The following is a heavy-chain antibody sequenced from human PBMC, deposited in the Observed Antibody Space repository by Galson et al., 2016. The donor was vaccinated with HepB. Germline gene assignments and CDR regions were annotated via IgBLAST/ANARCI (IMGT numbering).Heavy chain of an antibody. CDR2: LNTGNGHT. CDR1: GYIFTTYP. D-gene: IGHD3-9*01. Sequence: SVKVSCKASGYIFTTYPMHWVRQVPRQRLEWMGWLNTGNGHTEYSQKFQGRVTITTDTSASTAYMELSSLRSEDTALYYCASWRGTKGDWSGPLDSWGQGSLVTVSS. CDR3: ASWRGTKGDWSGPLDS. J-gene: IGHJ4*02. V-gene: IGHV1-3*04.